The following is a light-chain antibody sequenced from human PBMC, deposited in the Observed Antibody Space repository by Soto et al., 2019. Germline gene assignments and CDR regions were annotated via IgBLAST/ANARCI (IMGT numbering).Light chain of an antibody. CDR2: AAS. J-gene: IGKJ3*01. CDR3: QQSYSTPLCT. V-gene: IGKV1-39*01. Sequence: DIQMTQSPSSLSASVGDRVTITCRASQSISSYLNWYQQKPGKAPKLLIYAASSLQSGVPSRFSGSGSGTDFTLTISSLQPEDFATYYCQQSYSTPLCTFGPGTKVDI. CDR1: QSISSY.